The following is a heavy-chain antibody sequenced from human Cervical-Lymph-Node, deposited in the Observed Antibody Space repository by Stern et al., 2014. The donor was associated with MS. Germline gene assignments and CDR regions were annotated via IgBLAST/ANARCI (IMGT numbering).Heavy chain of an antibody. V-gene: IGHV3-74*01. J-gene: IGHJ6*02. Sequence: EVQLVESGGVLVQPGGSLRLSCAASGFSFSGYWMHWLRQPPGKGPVWLSRMNSDGSRVNYADSVKGRFTISRDNAKHTLYLQMNSPRAEDTAVYYCARDGFTKAMDVWGQGTTVTVS. CDR2: MNSDGSRV. CDR3: ARDGFTKAMDV. CDR1: GFSFSGYW. D-gene: IGHD3-3*01.